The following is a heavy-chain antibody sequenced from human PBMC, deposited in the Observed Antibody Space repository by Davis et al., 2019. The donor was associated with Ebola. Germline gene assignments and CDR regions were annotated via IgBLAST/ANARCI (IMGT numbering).Heavy chain of an antibody. V-gene: IGHV3-21*01. D-gene: IGHD3-3*01. CDR2: IASATPYT. J-gene: IGHJ4*02. CDR3: ARERSPYYDTWSGYFTADH. CDR1: GFTVSNYR. Sequence: GESLKISCAASGFTVSNYRMNWVRQPPGKGLEWVSSIASATPYTSYADSVKGRFTISRDNAKNSLFLQMGSLRAEDSAVYFCARERSPYYDTWSGYFTADHWGQGTLVTVSS.